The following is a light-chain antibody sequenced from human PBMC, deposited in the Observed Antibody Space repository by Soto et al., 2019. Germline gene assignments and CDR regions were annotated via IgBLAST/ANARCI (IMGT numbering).Light chain of an antibody. V-gene: IGKV3-20*01. J-gene: IGKJ4*01. CDR2: RAS. Sequence: EIVLTQSPDTLSLSPGERATLSCRASQSVSSALLAWYQQKAREAPRLLTYRASTRATGIPDRFTGSGSGTHFTLTISRLEPEDFAVYYCQQYESSPLTFGGGTKVEIK. CDR3: QQYESSPLT. CDR1: QSVSSAL.